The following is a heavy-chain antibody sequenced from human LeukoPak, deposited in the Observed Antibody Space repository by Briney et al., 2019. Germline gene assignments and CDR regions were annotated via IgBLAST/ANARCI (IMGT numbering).Heavy chain of an antibody. D-gene: IGHD6-13*01. Sequence: ASVKVSCKASGYTFIANNMYWVRQAPGQGLEWMGRINPNSGDTYYAQNFQGRVTMTRDTSISTAYMELSRLRSDDTAVYYCAREKDSSSWYRGGFDYWGQGTLVTVSS. CDR1: GYTFIANN. CDR3: AREKDSSSWYRGGFDY. J-gene: IGHJ4*02. CDR2: INPNSGDT. V-gene: IGHV1-2*02.